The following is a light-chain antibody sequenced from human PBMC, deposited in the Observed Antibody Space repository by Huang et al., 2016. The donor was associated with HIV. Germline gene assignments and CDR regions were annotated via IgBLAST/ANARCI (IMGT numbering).Light chain of an antibody. Sequence: DIVMTQSPDSLAVSLGERATIHCKSSQTILHDSDSRNYLAWYQQKPGQPPKLLIHWAAIRKSGVPDRFIGSGSGTDFTLTISSLQAEDVAVYYCQQYYSSPFTFGPGTNVDI. CDR3: QQYYSSPFT. CDR2: WAA. CDR1: QTILHDSDSRNY. V-gene: IGKV4-1*01. J-gene: IGKJ3*01.